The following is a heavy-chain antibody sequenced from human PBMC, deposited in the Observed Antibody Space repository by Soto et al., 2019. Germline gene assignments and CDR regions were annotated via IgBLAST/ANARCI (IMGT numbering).Heavy chain of an antibody. Sequence: PGGSLRLSCAASGFSFTTYAMTWVRQSPGKGLEWVAAISSGGHNTWYADAVKGRFTISRDNSKNTQSLQMNSLRAEDTAVYYCARNSDSTGYYYYFDFWGQGTQVTVS. J-gene: IGHJ4*02. D-gene: IGHD3-22*01. CDR1: GFSFTTYA. CDR3: ARNSDSTGYYYYFDF. CDR2: ISSGGHNT. V-gene: IGHV3-23*01.